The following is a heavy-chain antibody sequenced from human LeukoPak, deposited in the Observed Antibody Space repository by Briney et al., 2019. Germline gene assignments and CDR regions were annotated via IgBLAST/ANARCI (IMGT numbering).Heavy chain of an antibody. J-gene: IGHJ5*02. CDR3: AKDQYQLLYET. D-gene: IGHD2-2*02. CDR2: ISGSGGST. Sequence: GASLRLSCAASGFTFSSYAMSWVRQAPGKGLEWVSAISGSGGSTYYADSVKGRFTISRDNSKNTLCLQMNSLRAEDTAVYYCAKDQYQLLYETWGQGTLVTVSS. V-gene: IGHV3-23*01. CDR1: GFTFSSYA.